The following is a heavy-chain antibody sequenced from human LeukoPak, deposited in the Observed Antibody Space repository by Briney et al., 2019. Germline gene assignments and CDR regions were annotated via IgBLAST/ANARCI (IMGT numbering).Heavy chain of an antibody. D-gene: IGHD5-18*01. V-gene: IGHV3-21*01. CDR3: ARVKRPWIQLWLPLAY. CDR1: GFTFSSYS. Sequence: PGGSLRLSCAASGFTFSSYSMNWVRQAPGKGLEWVSSISSSSSYIYYADSVKDRFTISRDNAKNSLYLQMNSLRAEDTAVYYCARVKRPWIQLWLPLAYWGQGTLVTVSS. J-gene: IGHJ4*02. CDR2: ISSSSSYI.